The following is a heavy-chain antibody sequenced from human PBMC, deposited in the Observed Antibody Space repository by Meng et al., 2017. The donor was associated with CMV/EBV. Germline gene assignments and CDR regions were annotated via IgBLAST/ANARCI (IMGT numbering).Heavy chain of an antibody. J-gene: IGHJ6*02. Sequence: ASVKVSCKASGYTFTSYYMHWVRQAPGQGLEWMGIINPSGGSTSYAQKFQGRVTMTRDTSTSTVYMELSSLRSEDTAVYYRATPWEVYSSSSGSYYGMDVWGQGTTVTVSS. CDR2: INPSGGST. CDR3: ATPWEVYSSSSGSYYGMDV. CDR1: GYTFTSYY. D-gene: IGHD6-6*01. V-gene: IGHV1-46*03.